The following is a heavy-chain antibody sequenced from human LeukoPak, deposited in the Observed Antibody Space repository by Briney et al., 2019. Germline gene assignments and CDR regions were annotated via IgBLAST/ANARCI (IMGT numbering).Heavy chain of an antibody. D-gene: IGHD5-18*01. CDR3: AREGGYSYGPXPXY. CDR1: GFTFSSYE. CDR2: ISSSGSTI. J-gene: IGHJ4*01. V-gene: IGHV3-48*03. Sequence: QTGGSLRLSCAASGFTFSSYEMNWVRQAPGKGLEWVSYISSSGSTIYYADSVKGRFTISRDNAKNSLYLQMNSLRAEDTAVYYCAREGGYSYGPXPXYWGXXTLXTVSS.